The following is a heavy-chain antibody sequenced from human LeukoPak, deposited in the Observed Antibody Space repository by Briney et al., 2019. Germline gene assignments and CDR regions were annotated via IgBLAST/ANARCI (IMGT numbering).Heavy chain of an antibody. CDR1: GFTFDDYA. CDR3: AKDSSGAMWYYYGMDV. CDR2: ISWNSGSI. V-gene: IGHV3-9*01. D-gene: IGHD6-19*01. J-gene: IGHJ6*02. Sequence: PGGSLRLSCAASGFTFDDYAMRWVRQAPGKGLEWVSGISWNSGSIGYADSVKGRFTISRDNAKNSLYLQMNSLRAEDTALYYCAKDSSGAMWYYYGMDVWGQGTTVTVSS.